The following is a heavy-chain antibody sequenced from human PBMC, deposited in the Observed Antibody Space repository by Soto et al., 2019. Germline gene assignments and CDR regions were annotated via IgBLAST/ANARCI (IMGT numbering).Heavy chain of an antibody. CDR2: ISSSSRYI. D-gene: IGHD2-15*01. CDR3: ARDRLVAATSAPPYCYYGMDV. Sequence: GGPLRLSCATSGFTFSSYSMNWVCQAPGMGLEWVSSISSSSRYIYYADSVRGRFTISRDNAKNSLYLQINSLRAEDTAVYYCARDRLVAATSAPPYCYYGMDVWGQGTTVTVSS. CDR1: GFTFSSYS. V-gene: IGHV3-21*01. J-gene: IGHJ6*02.